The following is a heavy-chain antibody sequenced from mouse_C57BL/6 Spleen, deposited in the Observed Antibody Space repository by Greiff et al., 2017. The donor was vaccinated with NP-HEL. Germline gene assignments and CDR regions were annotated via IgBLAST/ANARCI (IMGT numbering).Heavy chain of an antibody. V-gene: IGHV5-17*01. CDR1: GFTFSDYG. CDR3: ARPTGTYFDV. Sequence: EVQLVESGGGLVKPGGSLKLSCAASGFTFSDYGMHWVRQAPEKGLEWVAYISSGSSTIYYADTVKGRFTISRDNAKNTLFLQMTSLRSEDTAMYYCARPTGTYFDVWGTGTTVTVSS. J-gene: IGHJ1*03. D-gene: IGHD4-1*02. CDR2: ISSGSSTI.